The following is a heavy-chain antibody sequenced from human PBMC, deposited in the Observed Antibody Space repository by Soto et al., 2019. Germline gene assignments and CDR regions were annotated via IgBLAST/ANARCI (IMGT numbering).Heavy chain of an antibody. D-gene: IGHD1-7*01. CDR3: ARDRSGPGNWNYDTFDI. CDR1: GGTFSSLG. V-gene: IGHV1-69*01. CDR2: FIPMFGTA. Sequence: QVQLVQSGAEVKKPGSSVKVSCKASGGTFSSLGISWVRQGPRQELEWLGGFIPMFGTANYPQKFQGRVTLSANDSTSTAYMELSSLTSEDTAVYFCARDRSGPGNWNYDTFDIWGQGTMVTVSS. J-gene: IGHJ3*02.